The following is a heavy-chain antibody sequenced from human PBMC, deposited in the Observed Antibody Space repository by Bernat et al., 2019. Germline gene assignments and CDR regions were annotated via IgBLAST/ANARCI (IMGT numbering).Heavy chain of an antibody. CDR2: ISAYHGNT. D-gene: IGHD6-19*01. J-gene: IGHJ4*02. CDR3: AREEVAGTGSLDY. Sequence: QVQLVQSGAEVKKPGASVKVSCKASGYTFTSYGISWVRQAPGQGLEWMGWISAYHGNTNYAQKLQGRVAMTTGTSTSSAYMELRGLSSDDTAVYYCAREEVAGTGSLDYWGQGALVTVSS. CDR1: GYTFTSYG. V-gene: IGHV1-18*01.